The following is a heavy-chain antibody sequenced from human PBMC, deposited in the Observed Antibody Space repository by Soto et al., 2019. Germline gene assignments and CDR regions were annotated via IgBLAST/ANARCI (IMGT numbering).Heavy chain of an antibody. CDR1: GGTFSSYA. CDR2: IIPIFGTA. D-gene: IGHD2-15*01. J-gene: IGHJ6*02. Sequence: QVQLVQSGAEVKKPGSSVKVSCKASGGTFSSYAISWVRQAPGQGLEWIGGIIPIFGTANYAQKFQCRVTITADKSTSTANMELSRLSSEDTAVYYCAREGSYCSGGSCYSVPGGMDVWGQGTTVTVSS. CDR3: AREGSYCSGGSCYSVPGGMDV. V-gene: IGHV1-69*06.